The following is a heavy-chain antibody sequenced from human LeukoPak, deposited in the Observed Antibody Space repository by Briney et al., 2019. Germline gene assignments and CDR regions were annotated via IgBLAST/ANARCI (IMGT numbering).Heavy chain of an antibody. J-gene: IGHJ4*02. D-gene: IGHD3-10*01. CDR2: ISWNSGSI. CDR1: GFKFDDYA. Sequence: GGSLRLSCAASGFKFDDYAMHWVRHAPGKGLEWVSGISWNSGSIGYADSVKGRFTISRDNAKNSLYLQMNSLRAEDTALYYCAKSGITMVRGVTTDWGQGTLVTVSS. V-gene: IGHV3-9*01. CDR3: AKSGITMVRGVTTD.